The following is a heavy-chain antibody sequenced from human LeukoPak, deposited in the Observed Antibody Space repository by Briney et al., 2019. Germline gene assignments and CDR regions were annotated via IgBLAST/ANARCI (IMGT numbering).Heavy chain of an antibody. J-gene: IGHJ4*02. CDR1: GFTFSDYY. CDR3: AKGRGYSYGTTFDY. D-gene: IGHD5-18*01. CDR2: ISWNSGSI. Sequence: GGSLRLSCAASGFTFSDYYMSWIRQAPGKGLEWVSGISWNSGSIGYADSVKGRFTISRDNAKNPLYLQMNSLRAEDTALYYCAKGRGYSYGTTFDYWGQGTLVTVSS. V-gene: IGHV3-9*01.